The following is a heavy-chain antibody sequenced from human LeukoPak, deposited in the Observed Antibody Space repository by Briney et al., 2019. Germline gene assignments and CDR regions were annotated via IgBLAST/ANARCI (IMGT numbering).Heavy chain of an antibody. CDR3: ARGGAVVGFDYFDY. V-gene: IGHV4-38-2*02. D-gene: IGHD6-19*01. CDR1: GYSISSGYY. CDR2: ISYIGST. J-gene: IGHJ4*02. Sequence: PSETLSLTCTVSGYSISSGYYWGWIRQPPGKGLEWIGYISYIGSTKYNPSLKSRVTISVDASKNQFSLKLSSVTAADTAVYYCARGGAVVGFDYFDYWGQGTLVTVSS.